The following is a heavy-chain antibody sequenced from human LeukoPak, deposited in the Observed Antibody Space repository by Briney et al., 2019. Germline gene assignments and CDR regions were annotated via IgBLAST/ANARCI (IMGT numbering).Heavy chain of an antibody. V-gene: IGHV4-59*08. D-gene: IGHD1-26*01. CDR1: GGSISSYY. CDR2: IYHSGST. J-gene: IGHJ4*02. Sequence: SETLSLTCTVSGGSISSYYWSWIRQPPEKGLEWIGYIYHSGSTYYNPSLKSRVTISVDTSKNQFSLKLSSVTAADTAVYYCAKHSGSPGFFDYWGRGTLVTVSS. CDR3: AKHSGSPGFFDY.